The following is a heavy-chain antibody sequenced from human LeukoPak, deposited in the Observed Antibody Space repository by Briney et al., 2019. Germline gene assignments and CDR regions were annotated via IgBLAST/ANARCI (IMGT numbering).Heavy chain of an antibody. CDR2: ISAYNGNT. CDR1: GYTFTSYG. Sequence: GASVKVSCKASGYTFTSYGISWVRQAPGQGLEWMGWISAYNGNTNYAQKLQGRVTMTTDTSTSTAYMELRSLRSDDTAVYYCARDILDIVVVPADVSVGAFDIWGQGTMVTVSS. V-gene: IGHV1-18*01. D-gene: IGHD2-2*01. J-gene: IGHJ3*02. CDR3: ARDILDIVVVPADVSVGAFDI.